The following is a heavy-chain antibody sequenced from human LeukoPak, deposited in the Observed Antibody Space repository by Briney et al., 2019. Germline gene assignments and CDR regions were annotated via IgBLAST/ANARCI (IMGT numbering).Heavy chain of an antibody. D-gene: IGHD6-19*01. Sequence: GASVKVSCKASGYTFTSYAMLWVRQAPGQRLEWMGWVNAGNGNTNYSQKFQGRVTITRDTSASTAYMELSSLRSEDTAVYYCARGAVPYSSGWPSFDYWGQGTLVTVSS. CDR2: VNAGNGNT. V-gene: IGHV1-3*01. CDR1: GYTFTSYA. J-gene: IGHJ4*02. CDR3: ARGAVPYSSGWPSFDY.